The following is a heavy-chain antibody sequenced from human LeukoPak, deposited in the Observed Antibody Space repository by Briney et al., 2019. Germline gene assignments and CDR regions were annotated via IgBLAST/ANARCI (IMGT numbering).Heavy chain of an antibody. V-gene: IGHV3-21*01. D-gene: IGHD3-10*01. CDR3: ARDQGSGSYYKGDASDI. J-gene: IGHJ3*02. CDR1: GFPFSSYS. CDR2: ISSSSSYI. Sequence: PGGSLSLSCAASGFPFSSYSMNWVRQAPGKGLEWVSSISSSSSYIYYADSVKGRFTISRDNAKNSLYLQMNSLRAEDTAVYYCARDQGSGSYYKGDASDIWGQGTMVTVSS.